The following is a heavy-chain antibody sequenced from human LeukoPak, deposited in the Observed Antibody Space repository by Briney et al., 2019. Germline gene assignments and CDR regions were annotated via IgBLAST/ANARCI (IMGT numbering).Heavy chain of an antibody. D-gene: IGHD3-16*01. Sequence: GSSVKVSCKASGGTFSSYAISWVRQAPGQGLEWMGGIIPIFGTANYAQKFQGRVTITTDESTSTAYMGLSSLRSEDTAVYYCARDPPGGGSTGFDPWGQGTLVTVSS. CDR2: IIPIFGTA. J-gene: IGHJ5*02. V-gene: IGHV1-69*05. CDR3: ARDPPGGGSTGFDP. CDR1: GGTFSSYA.